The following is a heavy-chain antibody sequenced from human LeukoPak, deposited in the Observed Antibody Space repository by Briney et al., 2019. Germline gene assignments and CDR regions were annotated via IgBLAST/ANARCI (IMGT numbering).Heavy chain of an antibody. D-gene: IGHD3-22*01. CDR1: GYTFTSYY. J-gene: IGHJ6*02. CDR3: AIGSPMTPYGMDV. CDR2: INPSGGST. Sequence: GASVKVSCKASGYTFTSYYLHSVRQAPGQGLEWMGIINPSGGSTSYAQKFQGRVTMTRDTSTSTVYMELSSLRAEETAVYYCAIGSPMTPYGMDVWGQGTTVTVSS. V-gene: IGHV1-46*01.